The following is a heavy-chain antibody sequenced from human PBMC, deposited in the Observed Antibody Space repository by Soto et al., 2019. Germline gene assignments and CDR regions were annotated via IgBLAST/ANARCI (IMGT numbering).Heavy chain of an antibody. Sequence: SETLYLTCTVSGGSITSSSYYWGWIRQPPGKGLEWIGTIFHGGTTYYNPSLKSRVAISVDTSKNQFSLNLRSVTAADTAMYYCAIRFGVTQINNYIDSWGPGTLVTVSS. J-gene: IGHJ5*01. D-gene: IGHD3-10*01. CDR2: IFHGGTT. CDR3: AIRFGVTQINNYIDS. V-gene: IGHV4-39*01. CDR1: GGSITSSSYY.